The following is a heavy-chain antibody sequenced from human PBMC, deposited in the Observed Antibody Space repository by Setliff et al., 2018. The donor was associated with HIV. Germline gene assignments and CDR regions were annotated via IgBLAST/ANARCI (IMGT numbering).Heavy chain of an antibody. CDR2: ISGSGDST. V-gene: IGHV3-23*01. Sequence: PGGSLRLSCAASGFTFSHYAMTWVRQAPGKGLEWVSAISGSGDSTYYADSVVGRFTISRDNSKNTVYLQMNSLRAGDTAVYYCAKDHGLFEYWGQGALVTVSS. CDR3: AKDHGLFEY. J-gene: IGHJ4*02. D-gene: IGHD3-22*01. CDR1: GFTFSHYA.